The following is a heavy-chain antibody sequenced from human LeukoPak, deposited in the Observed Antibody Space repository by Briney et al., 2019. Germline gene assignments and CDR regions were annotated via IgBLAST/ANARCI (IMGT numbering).Heavy chain of an antibody. CDR1: GFTFSDYY. CDR2: ISSSSSYT. CDR3: ARGPMVRGPDY. Sequence: GGPLRLSCAASGFTFSDYYMSWIRQAPGKGLEWVSYISSSSSYTNYADSVKGRFTISRDNAKNSLYLQMNSLRAEDTAVYYCARGPMVRGPDYWGQGTLVTVSS. D-gene: IGHD3-10*01. V-gene: IGHV3-11*03. J-gene: IGHJ4*02.